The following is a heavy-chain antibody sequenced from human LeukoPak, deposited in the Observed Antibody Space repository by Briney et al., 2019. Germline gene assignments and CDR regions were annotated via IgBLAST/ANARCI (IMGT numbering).Heavy chain of an antibody. V-gene: IGHV1-58*02. Sequence: GASVKVSCKASGFTFTSSAMQWVRQARGQRLEWIGWIVVGSGNTNHAQKFQERVTITRDMSTSTAYMELSSLRSEDTAVYYCAAFYWSGYYTLFDYWGQGTLVTVSS. CDR1: GFTFTSSA. CDR3: AAFYWSGYYTLFDY. CDR2: IVVGSGNT. J-gene: IGHJ4*02. D-gene: IGHD3-3*01.